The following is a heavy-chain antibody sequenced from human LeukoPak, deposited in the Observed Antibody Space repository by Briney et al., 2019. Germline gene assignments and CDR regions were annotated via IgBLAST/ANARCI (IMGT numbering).Heavy chain of an antibody. J-gene: IGHJ5*02. CDR2: ISAYNGNT. CDR3: ARAAYYYDSSPNWFDP. CDR1: GYTFTSYG. D-gene: IGHD3-22*01. Sequence: ASVKVSCKASGYTFTSYGISWVRQAPGQGLEWMGWISAYNGNTNYAQKLQGRVTMTTDTSTSTAYMELRSVRSDDTAVYYCARAAYYYDSSPNWFDPWGQVTLVTVSS. V-gene: IGHV1-18*01.